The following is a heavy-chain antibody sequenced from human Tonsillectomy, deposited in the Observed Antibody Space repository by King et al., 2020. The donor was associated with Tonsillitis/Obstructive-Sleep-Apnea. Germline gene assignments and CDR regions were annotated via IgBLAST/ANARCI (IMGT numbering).Heavy chain of an antibody. D-gene: IGHD3-3*01. J-gene: IGHJ6*03. CDR2: INHSGST. CDR1: GGSFSGYY. Sequence: VQLQQWGAGLLKPSETLSLTCAVYGGSFSGYYWSWIRQPPGRGLEWLGEINHSGSTNYNPFFTSRVTISVDTSKNQFSLKLSSVTAADTAVYYCARGPPFDFWSGFGYYMDVWGKGTTVTVSS. CDR3: ARGPPFDFWSGFGYYMDV. V-gene: IGHV4-34*01.